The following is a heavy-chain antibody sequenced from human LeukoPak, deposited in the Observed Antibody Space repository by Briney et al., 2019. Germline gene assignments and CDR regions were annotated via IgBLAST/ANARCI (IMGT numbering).Heavy chain of an antibody. CDR3: AKEISVAGMFDY. D-gene: IGHD6-19*01. Sequence: GGSLRLSCAASGFTFSSYAMSWVPQAPGKGLEWVSAISGSGGSTYYADSVKGRFTISRDNSKNTLYLQVDSLRAEDTAVYYCAKEISVAGMFDYWGQGTLVTVSS. CDR1: GFTFSSYA. V-gene: IGHV3-23*01. J-gene: IGHJ4*02. CDR2: ISGSGGST.